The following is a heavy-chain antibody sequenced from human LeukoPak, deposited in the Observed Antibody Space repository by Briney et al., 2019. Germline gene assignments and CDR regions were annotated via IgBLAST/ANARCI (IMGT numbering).Heavy chain of an antibody. CDR1: GFTFSNYA. V-gene: IGHV3-23*01. D-gene: IGHD1-26*01. Sequence: LTGGSLRLSCAASGFTFSNYAMNWVRQAPGRGLEWVSAISGSGGSTYYADSVKGRFTISRDNSKNTLYLQMNSLRAEDTAVYYCAEDLAGSGSYSFDYWGQGTLVTVSS. J-gene: IGHJ4*02. CDR2: ISGSGGST. CDR3: AEDLAGSGSYSFDY.